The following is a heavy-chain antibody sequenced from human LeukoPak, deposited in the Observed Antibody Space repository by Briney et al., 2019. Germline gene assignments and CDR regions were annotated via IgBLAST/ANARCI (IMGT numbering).Heavy chain of an antibody. D-gene: IGHD3-22*01. V-gene: IGHV4-61*01. CDR2: IYYSGST. CDR3: ARDSPGLLRGGYSDY. Sequence: SETLSLTCTVSGGSVSSGSYYWSWIRQPPGKGLEWIGYIYYSGSTNYNPSLKSRVTISVDTSKNQFSLKLSSVTAADTAVYYCARDSPGLLRGGYSDYWGQGTLVTVSS. J-gene: IGHJ4*02. CDR1: GGSVSSGSYY.